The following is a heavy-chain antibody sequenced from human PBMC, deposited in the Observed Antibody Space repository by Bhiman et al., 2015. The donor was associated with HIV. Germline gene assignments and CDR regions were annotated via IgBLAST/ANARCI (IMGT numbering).Heavy chain of an antibody. V-gene: IGHV3-21*02. J-gene: IGHJ4*02. CDR2: ISSSSSYI. Sequence: EVQLVESGGGLVKPGGSLRLSCAASGFTFSSYNMNWVRQAPGKGLEWVSFISSSSSYIYYADSVKGRFTISRDNAKNSLYLQMNSLRADDTALYYCNVWIDSGWQISDYWGQGTLVTVSS. CDR1: GFTFSSYN. D-gene: IGHD6-19*01. CDR3: NVWIDSGWQISDY.